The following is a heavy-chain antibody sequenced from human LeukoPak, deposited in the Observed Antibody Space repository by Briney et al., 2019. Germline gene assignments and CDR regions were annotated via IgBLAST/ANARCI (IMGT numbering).Heavy chain of an antibody. Sequence: ASVKVSCKASGYTFTGYYMHWVRQAPGQGLEWMGWINPNSGGTNYAQKFQSRVTMTRDTSISTAYMELSRLRSDDTAVYYCAREDMITFGGIIGHFDYWGQGTLVTVSS. D-gene: IGHD3-16*02. CDR1: GYTFTGYY. CDR2: INPNSGGT. CDR3: AREDMITFGGIIGHFDY. J-gene: IGHJ4*02. V-gene: IGHV1-2*02.